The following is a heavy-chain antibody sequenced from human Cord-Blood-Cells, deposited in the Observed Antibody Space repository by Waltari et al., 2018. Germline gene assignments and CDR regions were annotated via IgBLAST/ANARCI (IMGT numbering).Heavy chain of an antibody. J-gene: IGHJ3*02. V-gene: IGHV3-21*01. D-gene: IGHD3-16*02. CDR3: ARKEDYVWGSYRYDAFDI. CDR1: GFTFSSYS. CDR2: ISSSSSYI. Sequence: EVQLVESGGGLVKPGGSLRLSCAASGFTFSSYSMNWVRQAPGKGVEWVSYISSSSSYIYYADSGKGRFTISRDNAKNSLYLQMNSLRAEDTAVYYCARKEDYVWGSYRYDAFDIWGQGTMVTVSS.